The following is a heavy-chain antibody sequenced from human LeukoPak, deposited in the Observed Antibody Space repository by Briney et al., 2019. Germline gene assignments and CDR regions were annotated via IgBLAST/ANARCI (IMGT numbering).Heavy chain of an antibody. J-gene: IGHJ4*02. CDR3: AKDGIDYGDYAYYFDF. CDR2: ISYDGSNK. D-gene: IGHD4-17*01. Sequence: GRSLRLSCAASGFIFSTDGMHWARQAPGKGLEWVATISYDGSNKYYGDSMKGRFTISRDNSKNTLYLQMNSLRAEDTAVYYCAKDGIDYGDYAYYFDFWGQGTLVTVSS. V-gene: IGHV3-30*18. CDR1: GFIFSTDG.